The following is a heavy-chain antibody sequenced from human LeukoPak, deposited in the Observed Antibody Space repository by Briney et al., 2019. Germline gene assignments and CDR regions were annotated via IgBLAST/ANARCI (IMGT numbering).Heavy chain of an antibody. J-gene: IGHJ4*02. Sequence: PGGSLRLSCAASGFTFSTYAMSWVRQAPGRGLDWFSSISGSGGSTYYADSVKGRFTISRDNSKNTLYLQMNSLRAEDTAVYYCAKDNPLYGDPAGCFDYWGQGTLVTVSS. CDR2: ISGSGGST. CDR3: AKDNPLYGDPAGCFDY. CDR1: GFTFSTYA. D-gene: IGHD4-17*01. V-gene: IGHV3-23*01.